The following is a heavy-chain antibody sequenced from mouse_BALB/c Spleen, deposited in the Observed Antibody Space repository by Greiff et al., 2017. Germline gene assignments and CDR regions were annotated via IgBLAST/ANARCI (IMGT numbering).Heavy chain of an antibody. J-gene: IGHJ2*01. CDR2: ICPGGGYT. D-gene: IGHD3-3*01. CDR1: GYTFTNYW. Sequence: QVQLQQSGAELVRPGTSVKMSCKAAGYTFTNYWIGWVHQRPGHGLEWIGAICPGGGYTNYNERFKGKATLTADTSSSTAYMQLSSLTSEDSAIYYCARRGLGYYFDDWGQGTTLTVSS. CDR3: ARRGLGYYFDD. V-gene: IGHV1-63*02.